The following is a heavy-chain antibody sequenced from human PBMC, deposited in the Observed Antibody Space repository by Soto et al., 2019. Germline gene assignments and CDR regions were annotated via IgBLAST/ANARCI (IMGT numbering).Heavy chain of an antibody. D-gene: IGHD3-10*01. CDR3: ARHGSGSYYNNWFDP. J-gene: IGHJ5*02. CDR1: GGSISSSSYY. Sequence: QLQLQESGPGLVKPSETLSLTCTVSGGSISSSSYYWGWIRQPPGKGLEWIGSIYYSGSTYYNPSLKSRVTISVDTSKTQFSLNLSSVTAADTAVYYCARHGSGSYYNNWFDPCGQGTLVTFSS. CDR2: IYYSGST. V-gene: IGHV4-39*01.